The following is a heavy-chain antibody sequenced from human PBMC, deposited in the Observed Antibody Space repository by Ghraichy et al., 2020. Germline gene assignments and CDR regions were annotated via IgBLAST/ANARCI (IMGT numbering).Heavy chain of an antibody. V-gene: IGHV4-4*07. CDR2: IYTSGST. D-gene: IGHD6-19*01. CDR1: GGSISSYY. J-gene: IGHJ5*02. Sequence: SETLSLTCTVSGGSISSYYWSWIRQPAGKGLEWIGRIYTSGSTNYNPSLKSRVTMLVDTSKNQFSLKLSSVTTADTAVYYCARDKSSGWSSWFDPWGQGTLVTVSS. CDR3: ARDKSSGWSSWFDP.